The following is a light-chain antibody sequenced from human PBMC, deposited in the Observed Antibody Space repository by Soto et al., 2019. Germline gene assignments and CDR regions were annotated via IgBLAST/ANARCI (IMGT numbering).Light chain of an antibody. CDR3: ATWDDNLNGPV. J-gene: IGLJ3*02. Sequence: QSVLTQPPSASGTPGPRVTISCSGSSSNIGSYTVNWYQQLPGTAPKLLIYINNQRPSGVPDRFSGSKSGTSASLAISGLQSEDEADFYCATWDDNLNGPVFGGGTKLTVL. CDR2: INN. V-gene: IGLV1-44*01. CDR1: SSNIGSYT.